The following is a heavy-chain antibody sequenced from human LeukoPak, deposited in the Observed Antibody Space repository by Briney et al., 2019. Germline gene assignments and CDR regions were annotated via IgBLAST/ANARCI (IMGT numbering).Heavy chain of an antibody. CDR1: GFTFSSYA. Sequence: GGSLRLSYAASGFTFSSYAMHWVRQAPGKGLEYVSAISSNGGSTYYANSVKGRFTISRDNSKNTLYLQMGSLRAEDMAVYYCARSSAYYDILTGDFDYWGQGTLVTVSS. CDR2: ISSNGGST. D-gene: IGHD3-9*01. J-gene: IGHJ4*02. CDR3: ARSSAYYDILTGDFDY. V-gene: IGHV3-64*01.